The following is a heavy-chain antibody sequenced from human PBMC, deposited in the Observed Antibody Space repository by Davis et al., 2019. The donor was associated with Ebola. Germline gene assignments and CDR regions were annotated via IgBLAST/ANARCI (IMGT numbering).Heavy chain of an antibody. CDR1: GASFNDYY. J-gene: IGHJ4*02. CDR3: ARGLGDGVCSNFDY. CDR2: INHSGST. V-gene: IGHV4-34*01. D-gene: IGHD2-8*01. Sequence: MPGGSLRLSCAVYGASFNDYYWSWIRQPPGKGLEWIGEINHSGSTNYNPSLKSRVTISVDTSKNQFSLKLSSVTAADTAVYYCARGLGDGVCSNFDYWGQGTLVTVSS.